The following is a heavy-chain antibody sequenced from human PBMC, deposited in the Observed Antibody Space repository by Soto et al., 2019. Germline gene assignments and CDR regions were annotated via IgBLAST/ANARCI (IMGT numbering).Heavy chain of an antibody. Sequence: GGSLRLSCGASGFTFSSFAMSWVLQAPGKGLEWVSAISGSGGSTYYADSVKGRFTISRDNSKNTLYLQMNSLRAEDTAVYYCAKRGILAAGILGATSWTYYFDYWGQGTLVTVSS. D-gene: IGHD6-13*01. CDR2: ISGSGGST. CDR3: AKRGILAAGILGATSWTYYFDY. J-gene: IGHJ4*02. CDR1: GFTFSSFA. V-gene: IGHV3-23*01.